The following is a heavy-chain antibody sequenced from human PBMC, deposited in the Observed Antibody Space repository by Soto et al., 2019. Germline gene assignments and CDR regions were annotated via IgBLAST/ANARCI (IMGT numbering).Heavy chain of an antibody. CDR2: IYYSGST. V-gene: IGHV4-30-4*01. D-gene: IGHD3-22*01. CDR3: ARTYYYDSSGHNWFDP. J-gene: IGHJ5*02. Sequence: SWIRQPPGKGLEWIGYIYYSGSTYYNPSLKSRVTISVDTSKNQFSLKLSSVTAADTAVYYCARTYYYDSSGHNWFDPWGQGTLVTVSS.